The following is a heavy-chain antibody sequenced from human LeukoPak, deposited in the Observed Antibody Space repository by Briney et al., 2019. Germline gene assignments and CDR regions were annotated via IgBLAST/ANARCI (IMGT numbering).Heavy chain of an antibody. J-gene: IGHJ4*02. CDR3: ARRGDIVVVPAAMFHD. CDR1: GGSISSSSYY. V-gene: IGHV4-39*01. D-gene: IGHD2-2*01. Sequence: PSETLSLTCTVSGGSISSSSYYWGWIRQPPGKGLEWIGSIYYSGSTYYNPSLKSRVTISVDTSKNQFSLKLSSVTAADTAVYYCARRGDIVVVPAAMFHDWGQGTLVTVSS. CDR2: IYYSGST.